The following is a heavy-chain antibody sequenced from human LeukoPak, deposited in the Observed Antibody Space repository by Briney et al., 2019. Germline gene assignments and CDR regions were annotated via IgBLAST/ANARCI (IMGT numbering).Heavy chain of an antibody. J-gene: IGHJ4*02. Sequence: PSETLSLTCTVSGGSISSSQYYWGWIRQPPGKGLEWIGSVYYSGGTYYNPSLKSRVTISVDTSKNRFSLKLSSVTAADTAVYYCARSNYHGSRGIIDHWGQGALVTVSS. V-gene: IGHV4-39*01. CDR3: ARSNYHGSRGIIDH. CDR1: GGSISSSQYY. CDR2: VYYSGGT. D-gene: IGHD3-22*01.